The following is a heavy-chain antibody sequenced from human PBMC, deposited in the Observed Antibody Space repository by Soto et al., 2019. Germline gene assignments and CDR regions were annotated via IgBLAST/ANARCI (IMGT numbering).Heavy chain of an antibody. J-gene: IGHJ4*02. CDR1: GGLFSSFA. CDR2: IIPVFGTT. D-gene: IGHD3-16*01. V-gene: IGHV1-69*01. CDR3: ARGGGPYVWFNEF. Sequence: QEQLVQSGAEVKKPGSSVKVSCKDSGGLFSSFAISWVRQAPGQGLEWMGGIIPVFGTTNYAQKFQGRVTITAHESTNTAYTELSSLTSDDTAMYYCARGGGPYVWFNEFWGQGTQVTVSS.